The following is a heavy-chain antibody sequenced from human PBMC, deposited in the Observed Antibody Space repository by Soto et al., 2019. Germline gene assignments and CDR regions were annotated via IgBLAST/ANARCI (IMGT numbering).Heavy chain of an antibody. V-gene: IGHV4-4*02. CDR3: ARWTYGDYAYFDY. J-gene: IGHJ4*02. CDR2: IYHSGST. CDR1: SGSISSSNW. Sequence: PSETLSLTCAVSSGSISSSNWWSWVRQPPGKGLEWIGEIYHSGSTNYNPSLKSRVTISVDKSKNQFSLKLSSVTAADTAVYYCARWTYGDYAYFDYWGQGTLVTVS. D-gene: IGHD4-17*01.